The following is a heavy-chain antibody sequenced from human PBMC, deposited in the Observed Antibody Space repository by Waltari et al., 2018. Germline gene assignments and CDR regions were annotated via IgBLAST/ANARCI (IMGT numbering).Heavy chain of an antibody. J-gene: IGHJ6*02. Sequence: EQLVQSGAVVKKPGESLKISCKGSGFTFTSYWIAWVRQKPGKGLEWMVVSYPADSDTRYSPSFEGQIIISADKSITTAYLQWNSLKASDTAMYYCARLRGDYYYGMDVWGQGTTVTVSS. CDR3: ARLRGDYYYGMDV. CDR1: GFTFTSYW. V-gene: IGHV5-51*01. D-gene: IGHD3-10*01. CDR2: SYPADSDT.